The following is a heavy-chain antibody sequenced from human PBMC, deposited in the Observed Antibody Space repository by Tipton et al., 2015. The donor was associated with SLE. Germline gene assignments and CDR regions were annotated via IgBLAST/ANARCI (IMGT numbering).Heavy chain of an antibody. J-gene: IGHJ4*02. CDR1: GASIISSSYY. D-gene: IGHD4-23*01. Sequence: LRLSCTVSGASIISSSYYWGWIRQPPGKGLEWIGSIYYSGSTYYNPSLKSRVTISVDPSKNQFSLKLSSVTAADTAVYYCARGLDYGGTTKYWGQGTLVTVFS. CDR2: IYYSGST. CDR3: ARGLDYGGTTKY. V-gene: IGHV4-39*01.